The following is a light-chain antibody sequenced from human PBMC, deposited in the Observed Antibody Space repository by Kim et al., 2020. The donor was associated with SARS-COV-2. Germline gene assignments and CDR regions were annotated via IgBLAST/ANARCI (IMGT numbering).Light chain of an antibody. CDR2: DKN. CDR1: SHRSYY. V-gene: IGLV3-19*01. J-gene: IGLJ2*01. CDR3: NSRDSSGNHVV. Sequence: SSELTQDPAVSVALGQTVRITCQGDSHRSYYASWYQQKPGQAPVLVIYDKNNRPSGIPDRFSGSSSGNTASLTITGARAEDEADYYCNSRDSSGNHVVFGGGTKVTVL.